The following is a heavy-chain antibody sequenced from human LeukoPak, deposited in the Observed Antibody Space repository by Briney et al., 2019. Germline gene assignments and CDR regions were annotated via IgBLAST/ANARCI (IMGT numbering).Heavy chain of an antibody. D-gene: IGHD3-22*01. V-gene: IGHV1-69*01. CDR1: GDTFSSYA. CDR2: IIPIFGTA. Sequence: SVKVSCKASGDTFSSYAISWVRQAPGQGLEWMGGIIPIFGTANYAQKFQGRVTITADESASTAYMELSSLRSEDTAVYYCARDRDYDSSGYYKNYFDYWGQGTLVTVSS. J-gene: IGHJ4*02. CDR3: ARDRDYDSSGYYKNYFDY.